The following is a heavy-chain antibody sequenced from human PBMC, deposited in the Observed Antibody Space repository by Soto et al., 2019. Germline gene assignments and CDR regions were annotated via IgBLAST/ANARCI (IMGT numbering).Heavy chain of an antibody. D-gene: IGHD3-22*01. Sequence: EVQLVESGGGLVKPGGSLRLSCAASGFTFSSYSMNWVRQAPGKGLEWVSSISSSSSYIYYADSVKGRFTISRDNAKNSLYLQMNSLRAEDTAVYFCARDPYYYDSRGYYAYWGQGTLVTVSS. J-gene: IGHJ4*02. CDR3: ARDPYYYDSRGYYAY. V-gene: IGHV3-21*01. CDR2: ISSSSSYI. CDR1: GFTFSSYS.